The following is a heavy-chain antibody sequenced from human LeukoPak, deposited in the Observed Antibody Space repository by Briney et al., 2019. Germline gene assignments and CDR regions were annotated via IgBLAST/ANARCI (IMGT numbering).Heavy chain of an antibody. V-gene: IGHV4-4*07. Sequence: SETLSLTCTVSGGSISSYYWSWIRQPAGKGLEWIGRIYTSGSTNYNPSLKSPVTMSVDTSKNQFSLKLSSVTAADTAVYYCASGLVVTAIENWGQGTLVTVSS. CDR1: GGSISSYY. J-gene: IGHJ4*02. D-gene: IGHD2-21*02. CDR3: ASGLVVTAIEN. CDR2: IYTSGST.